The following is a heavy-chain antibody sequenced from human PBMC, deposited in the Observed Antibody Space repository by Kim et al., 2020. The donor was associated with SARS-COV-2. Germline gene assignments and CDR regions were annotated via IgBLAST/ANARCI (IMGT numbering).Heavy chain of an antibody. V-gene: IGHV3-73*01. Sequence: SVKGRFTISRKASKNTAYLQMNSLKTEDTAVYFCTRVPGTPLAFWDAFDIWGQGTMVTVSS. CDR3: TRVPGTPLAFWDAFDI. D-gene: IGHD1-1*01. J-gene: IGHJ3*02.